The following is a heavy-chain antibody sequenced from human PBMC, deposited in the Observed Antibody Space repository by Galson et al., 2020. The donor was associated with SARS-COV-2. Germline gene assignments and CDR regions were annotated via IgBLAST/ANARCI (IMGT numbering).Heavy chain of an antibody. Sequence: GGSLRLSCAASGFTFSSYAMHWVRQAPGKGLERVAVISYDGSNKYYADSVKGRFTISRDNSKNTLYLQMNSLRAEDTAVYYCGRDRASAGLTIFGVVPLDAFDIWGQETMVIVSS. CDR1: GFTFSSYA. J-gene: IGHJ3*02. V-gene: IGHV3-30*04. D-gene: IGHD3-3*01. CDR2: ISYDGSNK. CDR3: GRDRASAGLTIFGVVPLDAFDI.